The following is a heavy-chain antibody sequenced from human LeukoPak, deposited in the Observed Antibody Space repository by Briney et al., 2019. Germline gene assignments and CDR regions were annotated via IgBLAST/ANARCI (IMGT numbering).Heavy chain of an antibody. CDR2: INPNSGGT. CDR3: ARVGYDSSH. V-gene: IGHV1-2*02. D-gene: IGHD3-22*01. Sequence: ASVKVSCKTSGYTFSNYGISWVRQAPGQGLEWMGWINPNSGGTNYAQKFQGRVTMTRDTSISTAYMELSRLRSDDTAVYYCARVGYDSSHWGQGTLVTVSS. CDR1: GYTFSNYG. J-gene: IGHJ4*02.